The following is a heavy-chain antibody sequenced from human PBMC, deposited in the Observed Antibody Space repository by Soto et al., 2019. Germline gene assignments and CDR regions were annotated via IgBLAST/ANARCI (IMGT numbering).Heavy chain of an antibody. J-gene: IGHJ4*02. CDR3: VKGEYYYDSSGYYPFDY. Sequence: GGSLRLSCSPTGFTFNSYVMHWVRKATGKGLAYVSSISTNGGSTHYADSVKGRFTISRDNSKNTQYLQMSSLRADDTAVYYCVKGEYYYDSSGYYPFDYWGQGTLVTVSS. D-gene: IGHD3-22*01. CDR1: GFTFNSYV. V-gene: IGHV3-64D*06. CDR2: ISTNGGST.